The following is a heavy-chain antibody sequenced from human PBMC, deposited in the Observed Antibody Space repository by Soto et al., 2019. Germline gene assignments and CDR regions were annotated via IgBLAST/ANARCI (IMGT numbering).Heavy chain of an antibody. V-gene: IGHV3-30*18. D-gene: IGHD2-2*02. CDR3: AKDGAEYQLLYREYNWFDP. J-gene: IGHJ5*02. Sequence: PGGSLRLSCAASGFTFSSYGMHWVRQAPGKGLEWVAVISYDGSNKYYADSVKGRFTISRDNSKNTLYLQMNSLRAEDTAVYYCAKDGAEYQLLYREYNWFDPWGQGTLVTVSS. CDR1: GFTFSSYG. CDR2: ISYDGSNK.